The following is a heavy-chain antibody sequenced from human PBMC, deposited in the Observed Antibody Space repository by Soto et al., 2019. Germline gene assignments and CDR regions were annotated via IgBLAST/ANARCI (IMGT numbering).Heavy chain of an antibody. D-gene: IGHD3-10*01. Sequence: QLVESGGGLVKPGGSLRLSCAASGFSFSTCTMNWVRQAPGKGLEWVSSISSSSTYIFYADSVKGRFTISRDNGKNSLYLQMNSLRAEDTAVYYCVRDDPTVDGSVPFDPWGQGTLVTVSS. V-gene: IGHV3-21*02. CDR1: GFSFSTCT. CDR2: ISSSSTYI. J-gene: IGHJ5*02. CDR3: VRDDPTVDGSVPFDP.